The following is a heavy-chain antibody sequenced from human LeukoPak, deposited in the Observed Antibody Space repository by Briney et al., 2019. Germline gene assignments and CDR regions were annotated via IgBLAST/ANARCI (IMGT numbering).Heavy chain of an antibody. CDR1: GGSISSSSYY. V-gene: IGHV4-39*01. CDR3: ARYVVHGSGFYYFDY. D-gene: IGHD3-10*01. Sequence: SETLSLTCTVSGGSISSSSYYWSWIRQPPGKGLEWIATINYSGSTYYNPSLKSRVTISVDTSKNQFSLKLSSVTAADTTVYYCARYVVHGSGFYYFDYWGQGTLVTVSS. CDR2: INYSGST. J-gene: IGHJ4*02.